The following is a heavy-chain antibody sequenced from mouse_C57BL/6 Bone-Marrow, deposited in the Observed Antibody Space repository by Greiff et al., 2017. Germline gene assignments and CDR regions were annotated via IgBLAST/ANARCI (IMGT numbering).Heavy chain of an antibody. CDR2: INPSNGGT. V-gene: IGHV1-53*01. J-gene: IGHJ4*01. Sequence: QVQLQQPGTELVKPGASVKLSCKASGYTFTSYWMHWVKQRPGQGLEWIGNINPSNGGTNYNEKFKSKATLTVDNSSSTAYMQLSSLTSEDSAVYYGARYSNYVDCAIDDWGQGTSVTVSS. CDR1: GYTFTSYW. CDR3: ARYSNYVDCAIDD. D-gene: IGHD2-5*01.